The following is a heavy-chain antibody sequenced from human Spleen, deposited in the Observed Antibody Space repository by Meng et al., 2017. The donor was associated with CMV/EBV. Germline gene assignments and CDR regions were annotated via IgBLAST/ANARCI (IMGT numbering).Heavy chain of an antibody. D-gene: IGHD3-22*01. J-gene: IGHJ4*02. CDR3: AKDYSFGYEAHYSDY. Sequence: GGSLRLCCAASGFAFSNFAMSWVRQAPGKGLEWVSEINGRGERTYYADSVKGRFTISRDNSKDTVFLQMTSLRAEDTAMYFCAKDYSFGYEAHYSDYWGQGTLVTVSS. CDR2: INGRGERT. CDR1: GFAFSNFA. V-gene: IGHV3-23*01.